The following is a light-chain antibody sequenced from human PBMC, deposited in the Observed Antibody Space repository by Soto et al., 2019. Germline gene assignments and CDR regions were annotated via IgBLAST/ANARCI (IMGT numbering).Light chain of an antibody. V-gene: IGKV3-20*01. CDR3: QQYGSAPRT. J-gene: IGKJ1*01. CDR1: QSFTSNY. Sequence: EIVLTQSPGSLSLSPGERATLSCRASQSFTSNYLAWYQQRPGQAPRLLIYGASSRATGIPDRFSGSGSGTDFTLTISTLEPEDFAVYYCQQYGSAPRTFGQGTKVDIK. CDR2: GAS.